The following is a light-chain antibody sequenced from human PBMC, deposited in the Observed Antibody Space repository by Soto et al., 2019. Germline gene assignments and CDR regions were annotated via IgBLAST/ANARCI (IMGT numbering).Light chain of an antibody. J-gene: IGKJ1*01. CDR2: DAS. Sequence: EIVLTQSPATLSLSPGERATLSCRASQLISSYLAWYQQKPGQAPRLLIWDASNRATGIPVRFSGSGSGTDFTLTITSLEPEDSAVYYCQQRSNWPPAFGPGTKVEIK. CDR3: QQRSNWPPA. CDR1: QLISSY. V-gene: IGKV3-11*01.